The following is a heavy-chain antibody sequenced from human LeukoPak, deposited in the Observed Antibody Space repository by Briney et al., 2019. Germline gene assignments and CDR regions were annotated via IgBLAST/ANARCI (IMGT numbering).Heavy chain of an antibody. V-gene: IGHV1-8*02. CDR2: MNPNSANT. J-gene: IGHJ4*02. CDR3: ARVVTFIDY. Sequence: EASVRVSCKTSGYTFSTYDINWLRQAAGQGLEWMGWMNPNSANTGFAQKFQGRVTITRDTSISTAYMELSRLRSDDTAVYYCARVVTFIDYWGQGTLVTVSS. D-gene: IGHD2/OR15-2a*01. CDR1: GYTFSTYD.